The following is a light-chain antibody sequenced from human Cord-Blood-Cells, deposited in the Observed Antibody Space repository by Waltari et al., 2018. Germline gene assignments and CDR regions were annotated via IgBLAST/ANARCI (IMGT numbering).Light chain of an antibody. Sequence: DIVMTQSPLSLPVTPGEPASISCRSSQSLLHSNGYNYLDWYLQKPGQSPQLLIYLGSMRASGVPDRFSGSGAGTDFTLKISRVEAEDVGVYYCMQALQTPLTFGGGTKVEIK. CDR3: MQALQTPLT. V-gene: IGKV2-28*01. CDR2: LGS. J-gene: IGKJ4*01. CDR1: QSLLHSNGYNY.